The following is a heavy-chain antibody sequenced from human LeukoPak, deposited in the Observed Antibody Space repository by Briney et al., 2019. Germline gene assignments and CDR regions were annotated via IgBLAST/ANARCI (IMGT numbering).Heavy chain of an antibody. D-gene: IGHD6-19*01. V-gene: IGHV3-23*01. CDR3: AKAIEFIEVAGIRGFDY. J-gene: IGHJ4*02. Sequence: PGGFLRLSCVASGFTFRDFAMTWVRQAPGKGLEWVSGISESGGTTLYADSVKGRFSISRDNSRHTLYLQMSSLRADDTAVYYCAKAIEFIEVAGIRGFDYWGQGTPVTVSS. CDR2: ISESGGTT. CDR1: GFTFRDFA.